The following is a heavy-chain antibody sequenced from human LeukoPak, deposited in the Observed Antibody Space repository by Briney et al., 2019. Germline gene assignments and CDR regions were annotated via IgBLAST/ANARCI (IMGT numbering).Heavy chain of an antibody. D-gene: IGHD3-3*01. V-gene: IGHV3-21*06. CDR1: GGSISSYY. Sequence: PSETLSLTCTVSGGSISSYYWSWVRQAPGKGLEWVSAINDDSRFIYYADSVKGRFTISRDNAKNTLNLQMNSLRAEDTAVYYCARGLAHGVVDFDCWGQGTLVTVSS. J-gene: IGHJ4*02. CDR3: ARGLAHGVVDFDC. CDR2: INDDSRFI.